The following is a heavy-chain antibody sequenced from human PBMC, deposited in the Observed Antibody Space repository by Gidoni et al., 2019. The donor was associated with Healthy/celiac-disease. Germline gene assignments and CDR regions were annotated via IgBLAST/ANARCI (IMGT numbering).Heavy chain of an antibody. D-gene: IGHD5-18*01. J-gene: IGHJ3*02. V-gene: IGHV3-11*06. CDR1: GFTFSDYY. CDR3: ARDSHDTAMVDAFDI. Sequence: QVQLVESGGGLVKPGGSLRLSCAASGFTFSDYYMSWIRQAPGKGLEWVSYISSSSSYTNYADSVKGRFTISRDNAKNSLYLQMNSLRAEDTAVYYCARDSHDTAMVDAFDIWGQGTMVTVSS. CDR2: ISSSSSYT.